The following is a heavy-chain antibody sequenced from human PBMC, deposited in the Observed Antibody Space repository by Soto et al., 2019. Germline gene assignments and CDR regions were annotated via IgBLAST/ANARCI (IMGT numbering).Heavy chain of an antibody. CDR2: IYHSGST. V-gene: IGHV4-30-2*01. CDR1: GGSISSGCYS. Sequence: SETLSLTCAVSGGSISSGCYSWSWIRQPPGKGLEWIGYIYHSGSTYYNPSLKSRVTISVDRSKNQFSLKLSSVTAADTAVYYCARGYYDSSGYLETGGYYFDYWGQGTLVTVSS. J-gene: IGHJ4*02. D-gene: IGHD3-22*01. CDR3: ARGYYDSSGYLETGGYYFDY.